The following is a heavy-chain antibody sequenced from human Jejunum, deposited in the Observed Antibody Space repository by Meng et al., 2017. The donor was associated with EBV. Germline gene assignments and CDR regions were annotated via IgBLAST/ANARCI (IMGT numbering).Heavy chain of an antibody. D-gene: IGHD6-13*01. CDR3: ARGSSWNRGDY. V-gene: IGHV1-3*01. CDR2: ISAGSGDT. J-gene: IGHJ4*02. Sequence: HVHLVTSGDEVKKPWASVTVSCKASGYTLTNYALHWVRQAPGQGLEWMGYISAGSGDTKNSQKFQGRVTFTRDTSASTVYMELSSLRSEDTAMYYCARGSSWNRGDYWGQGTLVTVSS. CDR1: GYTLTNYA.